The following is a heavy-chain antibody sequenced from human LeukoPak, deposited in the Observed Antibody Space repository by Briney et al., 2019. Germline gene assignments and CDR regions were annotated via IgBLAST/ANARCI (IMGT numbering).Heavy chain of an antibody. D-gene: IGHD6-13*01. CDR1: GGSISSGDYY. CDR2: IYYSGST. Sequence: PSETLSLTCTVSGGSISSGDYYWSWIRQPPGKGLEWIGYIYYSGSTYYNPSLKSRVTISVDRSKNQFSLKLSSVTAADTAVYYCARANQGQQLVLEYFDYWGQGTLVTVSS. J-gene: IGHJ4*02. V-gene: IGHV4-30-4*08. CDR3: ARANQGQQLVLEYFDY.